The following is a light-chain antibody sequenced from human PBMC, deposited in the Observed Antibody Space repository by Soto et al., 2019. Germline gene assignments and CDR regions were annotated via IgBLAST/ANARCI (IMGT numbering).Light chain of an antibody. CDR2: AAS. J-gene: IGKJ4*01. CDR1: QGINNW. Sequence: DIQMTQSPSSVSASVGDRVTITCRASQGINNWLSWYQQKPGKAPELLIYAASNLQCGVPSRFSGSGSGTDFTLTISSLQPDDFATYYCQQADRFPLTFGGGTRVEIK. V-gene: IGKV1-12*01. CDR3: QQADRFPLT.